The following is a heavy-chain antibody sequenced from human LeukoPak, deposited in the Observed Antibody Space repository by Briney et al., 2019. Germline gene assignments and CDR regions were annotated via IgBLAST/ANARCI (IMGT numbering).Heavy chain of an antibody. CDR3: ARVLRPKSSSWHHNWFDP. D-gene: IGHD6-13*01. Sequence: ASVKVSCKASGYTFTSYYMHWVRQAPGQGLEWMGIINPSGGSTSYAQKFQGRVTMTRDTSTSTVYMELSSLRSEDTAVCYCARVLRPKSSSWHHNWFDPWGQGTLVTVSS. CDR2: INPSGGST. V-gene: IGHV1-46*01. CDR1: GYTFTSYY. J-gene: IGHJ5*02.